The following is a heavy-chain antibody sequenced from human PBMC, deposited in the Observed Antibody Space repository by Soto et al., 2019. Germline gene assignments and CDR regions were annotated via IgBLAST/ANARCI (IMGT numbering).Heavy chain of an antibody. J-gene: IGHJ6*02. CDR1: GFSFSRYT. D-gene: IGHD4-17*01. V-gene: IGHV5-51*01. CDR2: IHPGDSDT. Sequence: EMQLVQSGAEVKKSGESLKISCVGSGFSFSRYTVGWVRQVPGKGLEWMGVIHPGDSDTRYSPSFQGQVTISADKSISTAYLQWSSLQASDTAMYYCTLSYGDSYYYYYGMDVWGQGTTVTVSS. CDR3: TLSYGDSYYYYYGMDV.